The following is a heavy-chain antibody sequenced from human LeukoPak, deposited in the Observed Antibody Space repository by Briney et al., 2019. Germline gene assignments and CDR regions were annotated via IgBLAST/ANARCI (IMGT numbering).Heavy chain of an antibody. D-gene: IGHD6-19*01. CDR3: ANLRGIAVVEYAFDI. V-gene: IGHV3-23*01. J-gene: IGHJ3*02. CDR2: ISGSGGST. Sequence: GGSLRLSCAASGFAFSSYAMSLVRQAPGKGLEWVSAISGSGGSTYYADSVKGRFTSSRDNSKNTLYLQMHSLRAEDTAVYYCANLRGIAVVEYAFDIWGQGTMVTVSS. CDR1: GFAFSSYA.